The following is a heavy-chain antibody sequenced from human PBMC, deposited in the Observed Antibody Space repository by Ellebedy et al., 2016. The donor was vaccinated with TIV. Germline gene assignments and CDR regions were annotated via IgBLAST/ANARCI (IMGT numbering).Heavy chain of an antibody. J-gene: IGHJ4*02. D-gene: IGHD3-22*01. Sequence: PGGSLRLSCAASGFTFSSYAMSWVRQAPGKGLEWVLAISSTGSRTYYADSVEGRFIISRDNSKKTLYLQMTSLRAEDTAVYYCAKGRGGGSDTSAPRYYFDYWGLGTLVTVSS. CDR1: GFTFSSYA. CDR3: AKGRGGGSDTSAPRYYFDY. CDR2: ISSTGSRT. V-gene: IGHV3-23*01.